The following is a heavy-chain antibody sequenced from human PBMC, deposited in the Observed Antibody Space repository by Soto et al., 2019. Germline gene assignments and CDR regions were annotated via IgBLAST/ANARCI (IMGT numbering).Heavy chain of an antibody. J-gene: IGHJ4*02. CDR2: IYWDDDK. D-gene: IGHD2-21*02. Sequence: QITLKESGPTLVKPTQTLTLTCTFSGFSLSTSGVGVGWIRQPPGKALEWLAPIYWDDDKRYSPSLKSRLTITKDTSKNQVVLTMTNMDPVDTATYYCAHTPDCGGDCYFDSWGQGTLVTVSS. CDR1: GFSLSTSGVG. V-gene: IGHV2-5*02. CDR3: AHTPDCGGDCYFDS.